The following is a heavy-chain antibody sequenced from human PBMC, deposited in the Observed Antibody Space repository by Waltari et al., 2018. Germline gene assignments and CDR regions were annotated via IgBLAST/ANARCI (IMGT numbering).Heavy chain of an antibody. J-gene: IGHJ3*02. CDR3: ARGSDSSGSPEGDAFDI. CDR1: GYTFTGYY. V-gene: IGHV1-2*04. Sequence: QVQLVQSGAEVKKPGASVKVSCKASGYTFTGYYMHWVRQAPGQGLEWMGWIKPNSGGTNYAQKCQGWVTMTRDTSISTAYMELSRLRADDTAVYYCARGSDSSGSPEGDAFDIWGQGTMVTVSS. CDR2: IKPNSGGT. D-gene: IGHD3-22*01.